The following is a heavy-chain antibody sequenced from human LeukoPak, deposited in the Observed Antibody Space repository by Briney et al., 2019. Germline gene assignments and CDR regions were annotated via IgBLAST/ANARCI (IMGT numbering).Heavy chain of an antibody. J-gene: IGHJ4*02. CDR1: GGSISSSSYY. CDR3: ARPPMEQLVPFDD. Sequence: PSGTLSLTCTVSGGSISSSSYYWGWIRQPPGKGLEWIVSIYYSGSTYYNPSIKSRVTISVDTSKNRFSLKLSSVTAADTAVYYCARPPMEQLVPFDDWGQGTLVTVSS. CDR2: IYYSGST. V-gene: IGHV4-39*01. D-gene: IGHD6-13*01.